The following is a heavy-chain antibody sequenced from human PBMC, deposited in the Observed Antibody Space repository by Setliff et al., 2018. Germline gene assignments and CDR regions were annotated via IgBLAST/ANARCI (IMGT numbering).Heavy chain of an antibody. V-gene: IGHV3-7*01. J-gene: IGHJ4*02. CDR3: ARAIVGATKRGGYFDY. D-gene: IGHD1-26*01. Sequence: PSETLSLSCVASGFTISNYWMAWVRQAPGKGLEWVADIRQDGTNKYYMDSVEGRFTISRDNSKNSVYLQMNSLRAEDTAVYYCARAIVGATKRGGYFDYWGQGTLVTVSS. CDR2: IRQDGTNK. CDR1: GFTISNYW.